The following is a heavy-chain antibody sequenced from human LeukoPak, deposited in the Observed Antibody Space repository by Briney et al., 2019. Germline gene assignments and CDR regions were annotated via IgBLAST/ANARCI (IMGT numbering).Heavy chain of an antibody. J-gene: IGHJ5*02. Sequence: GGSLRLSCATSGFTFTEYSMNWVRQAPGKGLEWVSSILSGSGNIYYADSVKGRFTISRDNAKNSLYLQMNSLRAEDTAVYFCASGNYGGTGAWGQGTLVTVSS. CDR3: ASGNYGGTGA. V-gene: IGHV3-21*01. CDR1: GFTFTEYS. CDR2: ILSGSGNI. D-gene: IGHD4-23*01.